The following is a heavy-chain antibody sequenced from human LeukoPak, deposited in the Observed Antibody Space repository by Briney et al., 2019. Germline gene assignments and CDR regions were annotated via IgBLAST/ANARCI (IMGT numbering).Heavy chain of an antibody. Sequence: SVKVSCKASGGTFSSYAIGWVRQAPGQGLEWMGGIIPIFGTANYAQKFQGRVTITADESTSTAYMELSSLRSEDTAVYYCARDRSVDTAYFDIWGQGTMVTVSS. J-gene: IGHJ3*02. CDR1: GGTFSSYA. CDR3: ARDRSVDTAYFDI. CDR2: IIPIFGTA. V-gene: IGHV1-69*13. D-gene: IGHD5-18*01.